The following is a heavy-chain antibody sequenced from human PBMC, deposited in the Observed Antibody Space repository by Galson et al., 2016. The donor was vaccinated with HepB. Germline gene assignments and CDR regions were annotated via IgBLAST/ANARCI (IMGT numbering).Heavy chain of an antibody. J-gene: IGHJ4*02. CDR3: ARGPTGALDY. CDR1: GYRLIEYG. CDR2: IYPNTGNP. V-gene: IGHV7-4-1*02. D-gene: IGHD1-1*01. Sequence: SVKVSCKASGYRLIEYGVNWVRQAPGQGLEWMGWIYPNTGNPTYAQGFTGRFVFSSDTSVTTAYLQISGLAPDDSAIYFCARGPTGALDYWGQGTLVTVSS.